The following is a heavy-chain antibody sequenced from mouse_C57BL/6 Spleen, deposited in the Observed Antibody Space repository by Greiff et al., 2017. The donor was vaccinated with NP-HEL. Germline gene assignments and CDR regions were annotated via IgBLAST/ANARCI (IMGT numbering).Heavy chain of an antibody. Sequence: VHLPPPVAVLVLPGASVQLSCPASVFTFPRYWLPWVQPIPVPCLEWIGDIVPSDSYTNYNQKFKGKSTLTVDKSSSTAYMQLSSLTSEDAAVYYCARRVLPYYAMDYWGQGTSVTVSS. CDR1: VFTFPRYW. V-gene: IGHV1-69*01. CDR3: ARRVLPYYAMDY. J-gene: IGHJ4*01. D-gene: IGHD2-14*01. CDR2: IVPSDSYT.